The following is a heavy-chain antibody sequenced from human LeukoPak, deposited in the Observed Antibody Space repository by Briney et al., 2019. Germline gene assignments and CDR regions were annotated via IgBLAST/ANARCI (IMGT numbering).Heavy chain of an antibody. D-gene: IGHD2-21*02. CDR1: GYTFTSYA. J-gene: IGHJ4*02. V-gene: IGHV1-2*04. CDR2: INPNSGGT. CDR3: ARGPSYCGGDCYFDY. Sequence: ASVKVSCKASGYTFTSYAMNWVRQAPGQGLEWMGWINPNSGGTNYAQKFQGWVTMTRDTSISTAYMELSRLRSDDTAVYYCARGPSYCGGDCYFDYWGQGTLVTVSS.